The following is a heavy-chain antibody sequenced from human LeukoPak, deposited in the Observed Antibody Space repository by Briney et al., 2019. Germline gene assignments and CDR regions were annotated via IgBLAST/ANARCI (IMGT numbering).Heavy chain of an antibody. Sequence: ALVKVSCKASGYTFNNFGISWVRQAPGQGLEWMAWINVYNGKTYFAQNFQGRVTMTTDTSTTTAYMELRNLRSDDSAVYYCARDQGFYYDSTGYVFDLWGQGTLVTVSS. D-gene: IGHD3-22*01. CDR1: GYTFNNFG. J-gene: IGHJ4*02. V-gene: IGHV1-18*01. CDR3: ARDQGFYYDSTGYVFDL. CDR2: INVYNGKT.